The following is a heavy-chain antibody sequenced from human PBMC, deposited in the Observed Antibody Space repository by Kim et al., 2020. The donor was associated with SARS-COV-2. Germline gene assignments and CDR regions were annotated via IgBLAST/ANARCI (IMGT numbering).Heavy chain of an antibody. J-gene: IGHJ6*03. CDR3: ARDSKPYCIGGSCYRYYY. D-gene: IGHD2-15*01. V-gene: IGHV3-66*01. Sequence: GGSLRLSCAASGFTVSSNYMSWVRQAPGKGLEWVSSIYSGGSTDYADSVKGRFTISRDNSKNTLYLQMNSLRAEYTALHYCARDSKPYCIGGSCYRYYY. CDR2: IYSGGST. CDR1: GFTVSSNY.